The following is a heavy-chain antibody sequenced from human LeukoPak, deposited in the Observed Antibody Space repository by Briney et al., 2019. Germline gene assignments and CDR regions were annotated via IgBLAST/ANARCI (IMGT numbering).Heavy chain of an antibody. CDR1: GFTFSSYW. CDR3: ARDLDYASSGYPVDY. V-gene: IGHV3-74*01. J-gene: IGHJ4*02. CDR2: INSDGSST. D-gene: IGHD3-22*01. Sequence: GGSLRLSCAASGFTFSSYWMHWVRQAPGKGLGWVSRINSDGSSTSYADSVKGRFTISRDNAKNTLYLQMNSLRAEDTAVYYCARDLDYASSGYPVDYWGQGTLVTVSS.